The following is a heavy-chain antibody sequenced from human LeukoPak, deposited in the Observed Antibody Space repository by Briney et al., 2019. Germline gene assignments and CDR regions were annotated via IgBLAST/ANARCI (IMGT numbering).Heavy chain of an antibody. Sequence: SETLSLTCTVSGGSISRDYWSWIRQSPGKGLEWIGFIHYSGSTNYNPSLKSRVTISIDTSENQFSLKLSSVTAADTAVYYGAGDYYGSGNYYKHWGQGTLVTVSS. CDR2: IHYSGST. CDR1: GGSISRDY. V-gene: IGHV4-59*08. D-gene: IGHD3-10*01. J-gene: IGHJ4*02. CDR3: AGDYYGSGNYYKH.